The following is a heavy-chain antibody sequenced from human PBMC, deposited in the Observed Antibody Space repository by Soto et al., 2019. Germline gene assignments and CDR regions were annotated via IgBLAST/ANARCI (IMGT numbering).Heavy chain of an antibody. J-gene: IGHJ6*02. Sequence: GASVKVSCKASGYTFTSYGISWVRQAPGQGLEWMGWISAYNGNTNYAQKLQGRVTMTTDTSTSTAYMELRSLRSDDTAVYYCARCGSSWYYVVLGETDEYYCYGMDVWSQGTTVTVSS. D-gene: IGHD6-13*01. CDR2: ISAYNGNT. CDR3: ARCGSSWYYVVLGETDEYYCYGMDV. CDR1: GYTFTSYG. V-gene: IGHV1-18*01.